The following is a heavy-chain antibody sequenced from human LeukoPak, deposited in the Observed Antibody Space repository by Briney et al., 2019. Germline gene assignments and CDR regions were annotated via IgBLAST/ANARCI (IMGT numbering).Heavy chain of an antibody. CDR3: AYGGDAYKTGY. V-gene: IGHV4-59*01. CDR2: IYYTGSP. CDR1: GASITDYY. J-gene: IGHJ4*02. Sequence: SETLSLTCTVSGASITDYYWSWIRQPPAKGLEWIGYIYYTGSPYYNPSLKSRVTLSLDRSQNQFSLKLTSVTAADTAVYYCAYGGDAYKTGYWGQGTLVTVSS. D-gene: IGHD5-24*01.